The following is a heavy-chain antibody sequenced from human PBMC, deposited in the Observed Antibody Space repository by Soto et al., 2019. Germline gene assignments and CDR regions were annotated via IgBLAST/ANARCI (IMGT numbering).Heavy chain of an antibody. D-gene: IGHD1-26*01. J-gene: IGHJ5*02. CDR2: VANKPEGYTI. CDR1: GFTFSDSA. CDR3: QKYSGPLIMPAA. Sequence: EVQLVESGGGLVQPGGSLRLSCAASGFTFSDSAIHWFRQAPGNGLEWVGRVANKPEGYTITYGVSVKGRFTISRDDPQNMAYLQMNSLRIDDTAVYYCQKYSGPLIMPAALGPGTLVTVSS. V-gene: IGHV3-73*02.